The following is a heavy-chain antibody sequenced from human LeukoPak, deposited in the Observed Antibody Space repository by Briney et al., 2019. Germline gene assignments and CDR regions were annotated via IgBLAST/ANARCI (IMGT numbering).Heavy chain of an antibody. Sequence: PSETLSLTCTVSGGSISSYYWSWTRQPPGKGLEWIGYIYYSGSTNYNPSLKSRVTISVDTSKNQFSLKLSSVTAADTAVYYCAISGDDFWSGYPYWGQGTLVTVSS. J-gene: IGHJ4*02. D-gene: IGHD3-3*01. CDR3: AISGDDFWSGYPY. CDR1: GGSISSYY. V-gene: IGHV4-59*01. CDR2: IYYSGST.